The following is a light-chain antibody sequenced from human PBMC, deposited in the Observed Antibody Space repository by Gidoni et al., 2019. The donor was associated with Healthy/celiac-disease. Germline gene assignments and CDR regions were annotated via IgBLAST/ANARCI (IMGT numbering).Light chain of an antibody. J-gene: IGKJ3*01. CDR1: QSISSY. CDR2: AAS. V-gene: IGKV1-39*01. CDR3: QQSYSTLRFT. Sequence: DIQLTQSPSSLSSSVGDRVTITCRASQSISSYLTWYQQKPGKAPKLLIYAASSLQSGVPSRFSGSGSGTDFTLTISSLQPEDFATYYCQQSYSTLRFTFXPXTKVDIK.